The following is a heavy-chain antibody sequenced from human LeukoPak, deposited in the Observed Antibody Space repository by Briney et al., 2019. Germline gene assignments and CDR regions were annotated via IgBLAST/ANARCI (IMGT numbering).Heavy chain of an antibody. J-gene: IGHJ3*02. V-gene: IGHV3-15*01. Sequence: GGSLRLSCAASGFTFSSYAMSWVREAPGRGLEWVGRIRSKTDYGTTDYTVPVKSRFTISRDDSKNTLYLQMNSLKTEDTAVYYCATREFRYYGSGTYPVAFDIWGQGTMVTVSS. CDR1: GFTFSSYA. D-gene: IGHD3-10*01. CDR2: IRSKTDYGTT. CDR3: ATREFRYYGSGTYPVAFDI.